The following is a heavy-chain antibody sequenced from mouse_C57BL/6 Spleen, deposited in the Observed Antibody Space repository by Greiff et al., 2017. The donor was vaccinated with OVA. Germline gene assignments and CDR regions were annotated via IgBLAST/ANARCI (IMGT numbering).Heavy chain of an antibody. Sequence: QVQLQQPGAELVMPGASVKLSCKASGYTFTSYWMHWVKQRPGQGLEWIGEIDPSDSYTNYNQKFKGKSTLTVDKSSSTAYMQLSSLTSEDSAVYYCARHYYGSKYYFDYWGQGTTLTVSS. CDR3: ARHYYGSKYYFDY. CDR2: IDPSDSYT. V-gene: IGHV1-69*01. D-gene: IGHD1-1*01. J-gene: IGHJ2*01. CDR1: GYTFTSYW.